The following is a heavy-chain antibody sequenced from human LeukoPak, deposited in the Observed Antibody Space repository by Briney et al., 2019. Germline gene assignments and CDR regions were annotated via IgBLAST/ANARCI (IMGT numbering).Heavy chain of an antibody. D-gene: IGHD3-22*01. Sequence: PSETLSLTCTVSGGSISSSSYYWGWIRQPPGKGLEWIGSIYYSGSTYYNPSLKSRVTISVDTSKNQFSLKLSSVTAADTAVYYCARDFARRYYDSSGYYDYWGQGTLVTVSS. CDR2: IYYSGST. J-gene: IGHJ4*02. CDR1: GGSISSSSYY. V-gene: IGHV4-39*07. CDR3: ARDFARRYYDSSGYYDY.